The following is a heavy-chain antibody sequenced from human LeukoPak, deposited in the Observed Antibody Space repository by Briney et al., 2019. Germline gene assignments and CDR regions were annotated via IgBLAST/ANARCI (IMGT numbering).Heavy chain of an antibody. CDR3: ARSGDDFWSGYYLHYFDY. D-gene: IGHD3-3*01. Sequence: PGGSLRLSCEVSGFTFTDYWMNWVRQAPGKGPEWVANIKQDGSEKYYVDSVKGRFTISRDNAKNSLYLQMNSLRAEDTAVYYCARSGDDFWSGYYLHYFDYWGQGTLVTVSS. CDR1: GFTFTDYW. CDR2: IKQDGSEK. V-gene: IGHV3-7*01. J-gene: IGHJ4*02.